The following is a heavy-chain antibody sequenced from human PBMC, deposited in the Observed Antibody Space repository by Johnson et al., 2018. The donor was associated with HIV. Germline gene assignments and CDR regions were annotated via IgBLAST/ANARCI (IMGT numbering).Heavy chain of an antibody. CDR3: ARGDVGAFDI. J-gene: IGHJ3*02. V-gene: IGHV3-7*01. D-gene: IGHD1-26*01. Sequence: VQLMESGGGLVQPGGSLRLSCTASGFPFSTYAMHWVRQAPGKGLEWVANIKQDGSERYYVDSLKGRFTISRDNAKNSLYLQMNSLRAEDTAVFHCARGDVGAFDIWGQGTMVTVSS. CDR2: IKQDGSER. CDR1: GFPFSTYA.